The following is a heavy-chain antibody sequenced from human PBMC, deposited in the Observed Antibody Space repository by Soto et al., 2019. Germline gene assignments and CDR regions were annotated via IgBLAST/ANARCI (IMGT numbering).Heavy chain of an antibody. Sequence: SETLSLTCAVSGGSVRSTTYSWTWTRQSPGKGLEWIGYISHSGSTYYNPSLKSRLTISLDRSENQFSLKLTSVTAADTAVYYCARGLSTGPGSGYSHDNWGPGTLVTVSS. CDR1: GGSVRSTTYS. D-gene: IGHD3-22*01. CDR2: ISHSGST. V-gene: IGHV4-30-2*06. J-gene: IGHJ4*02. CDR3: ARGLSTGPGSGYSHDN.